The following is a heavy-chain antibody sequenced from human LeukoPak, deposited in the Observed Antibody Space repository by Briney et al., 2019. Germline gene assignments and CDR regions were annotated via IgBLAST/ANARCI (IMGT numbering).Heavy chain of an antibody. CDR2: IYHSGST. D-gene: IGHD2-2*01. Sequence: PSGTLSLTCTVSGGSISSNSYYWGWIRQPPGKGLEWIGSIYHSGSTYYNPPLKSRVTISVDTSKNQFSLKLSSVTAADTALYYCARDRGESWYQLLHYFDYWGQGTLVTVSS. CDR3: ARDRGESWYQLLHYFDY. V-gene: IGHV4-39*07. CDR1: GGSISSNSYY. J-gene: IGHJ4*02.